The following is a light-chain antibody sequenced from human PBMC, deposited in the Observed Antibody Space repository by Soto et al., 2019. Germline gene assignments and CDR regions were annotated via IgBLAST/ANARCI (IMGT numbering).Light chain of an antibody. CDR1: QNINNY. J-gene: IGKJ5*01. V-gene: IGKV1-33*01. CDR2: DAS. CDR3: QQYENHPT. Sequence: DIQMTQSPSSLSASVGDRVTITCQASQNINNYLNWYQQKPGRAPKLLIYDASNLEAGVPSRFRGSGSGTDFTFTISRLQPEDIATYYCQQYENHPTFCQGTRLEIK.